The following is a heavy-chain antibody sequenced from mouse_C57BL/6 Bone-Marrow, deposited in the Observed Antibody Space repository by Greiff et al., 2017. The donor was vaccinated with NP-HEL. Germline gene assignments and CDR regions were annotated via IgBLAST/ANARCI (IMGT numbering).Heavy chain of an antibody. D-gene: IGHD1-1*01. J-gene: IGHJ3*01. CDR2: IHPNSGST. CDR1: GYTFTSYW. Sequence: VQLQQPGAELVKPGASVKLSCKASGYTFTSYWMHWAKQRPGQGLEWIGMIHPNSGSTNYNEKFKSKATLTVDKSSSTAYMQLSSLTSEDSAVYYCARDIKNYGSSWFAYWGQGTLVTVSA. CDR3: ARDIKNYGSSWFAY. V-gene: IGHV1-64*01.